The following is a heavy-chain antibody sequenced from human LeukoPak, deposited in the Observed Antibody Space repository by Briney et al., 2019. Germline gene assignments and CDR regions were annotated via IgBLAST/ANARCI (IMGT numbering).Heavy chain of an antibody. CDR1: GYTFTSYG. J-gene: IGHJ4*02. V-gene: IGHV1-18*01. Sequence: ASVKVSFKASGYTFTSYGISWVRQAPGQGLEWMGWISAYNGNTNYAQKLQGRVTMTTDTSTSTAYMELRSLRSDDTAVYYCARDHPITMIVVGFDYWGQGTLVTVSS. D-gene: IGHD3-22*01. CDR2: ISAYNGNT. CDR3: ARDHPITMIVVGFDY.